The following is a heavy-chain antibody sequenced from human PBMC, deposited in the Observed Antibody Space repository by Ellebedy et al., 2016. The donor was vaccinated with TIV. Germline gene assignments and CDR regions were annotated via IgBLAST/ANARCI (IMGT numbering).Heavy chain of an antibody. J-gene: IGHJ4*02. D-gene: IGHD2-2*01. CDR2: IKPAGGEK. CDR1: GFTFSGSW. CDR3: ARAGGRHSTGSGFY. Sequence: GESLKISCAASGFTFSGSWMSWVRQAPGKGLEWVATIKPAGGEKNYVDSVKGRFTISRDNAKNSLYLQMESLRAEDTAVYYCARAGGRHSTGSGFYWGQGTRVTVST. V-gene: IGHV3-7*01.